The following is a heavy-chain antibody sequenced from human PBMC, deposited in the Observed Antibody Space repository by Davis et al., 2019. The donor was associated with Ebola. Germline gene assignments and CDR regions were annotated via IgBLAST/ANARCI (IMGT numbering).Heavy chain of an antibody. Sequence: PSETLSLTCTVSGGSISVHNYHWGWIRLAPGKGLEWIASIYFDGVTYYNPSLNSRVSITVDTSKNQFSLKLSSVTAADTAVYYCARHSGLRANDYHGMDVWGHGTTATVS. V-gene: IGHV4-39*01. CDR1: GGSISVHNYH. J-gene: IGHJ6*02. D-gene: IGHD5-12*01. CDR3: ARHSGLRANDYHGMDV. CDR2: IYFDGVT.